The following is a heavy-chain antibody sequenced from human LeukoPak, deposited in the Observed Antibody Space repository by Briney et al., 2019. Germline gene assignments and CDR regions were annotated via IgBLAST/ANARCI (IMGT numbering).Heavy chain of an antibody. CDR3: ARSHYGDYTPFDY. J-gene: IGHJ4*02. CDR1: GGTFISYA. V-gene: IGHV1-69*05. D-gene: IGHD4-17*01. CDR2: IIPIFGTA. Sequence: SVKVSCKASGGTFISYAISWVRQAPGQGREWMGRIIPIFGTANYAQKFQGRVTITTDESTTTAYMELSSLRSEDTAVYYCARSHYGDYTPFDYWGQGTLVTVSS.